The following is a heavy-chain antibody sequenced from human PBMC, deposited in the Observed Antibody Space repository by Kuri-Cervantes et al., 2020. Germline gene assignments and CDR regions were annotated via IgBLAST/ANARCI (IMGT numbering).Heavy chain of an antibody. V-gene: IGHV3-7*01. CDR1: GFTFSSYW. J-gene: IGHJ4*02. Sequence: GESLKISCAASGFTFSSYWMSWVRQAPGKGQEWVANIKQDGSEKYYVDSVKGRFTISRENAKNSLYLQMNSLRAGDTAVYYCASEGSSGWDLDYWGQGTLVTVSS. D-gene: IGHD6-19*01. CDR3: ASEGSSGWDLDY. CDR2: IKQDGSEK.